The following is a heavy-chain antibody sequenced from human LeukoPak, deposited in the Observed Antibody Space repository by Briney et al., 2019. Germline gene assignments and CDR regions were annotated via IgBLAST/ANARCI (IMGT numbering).Heavy chain of an antibody. J-gene: IGHJ4*02. CDR1: GYAFTTFD. D-gene: IGHD6-19*01. Sequence: ASVKVSCKTSGYAFTTFDINWVRQATGQGLEWMAWMTPSSGDTGYAHKFQGRVTMTRNTSTSTAYLELSGLTSDDTAVYYCARHYSSGWYGLDYWGQGTLVTVSS. CDR2: MTPSSGDT. CDR3: ARHYSSGWYGLDY. V-gene: IGHV1-8*02.